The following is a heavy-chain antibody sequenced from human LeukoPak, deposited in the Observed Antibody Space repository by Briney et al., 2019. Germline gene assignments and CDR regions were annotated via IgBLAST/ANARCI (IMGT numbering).Heavy chain of an antibody. Sequence: GGSLRLSCAASGFTFRTYGMHWVRQAPGKGLEWVAIISDDGSNTHYADFVKGRFTISRDNSKNTLYLQMNSLRAEDTAVYYCAKDLTFSHSWTLDYWGQGTLVTVSS. V-gene: IGHV3-30*18. J-gene: IGHJ4*02. CDR1: GFTFRTYG. CDR3: AKDLTFSHSWTLDY. D-gene: IGHD6-13*01. CDR2: ISDDGSNT.